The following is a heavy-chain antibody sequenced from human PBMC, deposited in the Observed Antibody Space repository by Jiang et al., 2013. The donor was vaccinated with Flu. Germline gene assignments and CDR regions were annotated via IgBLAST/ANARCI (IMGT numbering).Heavy chain of an antibody. V-gene: IGHV1-2*04. D-gene: IGHD6-13*01. Sequence: WVRQAPGQGLEWMGWINPNSGGTNYAQKLQGWVTMTRDTSISTAYMELSRLRSDDTAVYYCARGGSRQHHYYGMDVWGKGTTVTVSS. CDR3: ARGGSRQHHYYGMDV. CDR2: INPNSGGT. J-gene: IGHJ6*04.